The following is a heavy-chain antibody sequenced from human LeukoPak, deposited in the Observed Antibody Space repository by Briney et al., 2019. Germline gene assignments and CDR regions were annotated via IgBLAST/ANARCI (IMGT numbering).Heavy chain of an antibody. CDR3: ARVSGSSMIDF. J-gene: IGHJ4*02. Sequence: SETLSLTCTVSGGSISSGGYYWSWIRQHPGKGLEWIGYIYESGDTYYNPSLKSPVTISADTSKNQFSLKLSSVTAADTAVYYCARVSGSSMIDFWGQGTLVTVSS. CDR1: GGSISSGGYY. CDR2: IYESGDT. V-gene: IGHV4-31*01. D-gene: IGHD3-10*01.